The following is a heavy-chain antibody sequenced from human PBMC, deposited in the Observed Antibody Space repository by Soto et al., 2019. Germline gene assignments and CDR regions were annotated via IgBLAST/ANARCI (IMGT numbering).Heavy chain of an antibody. V-gene: IGHV1-2*02. D-gene: IGHD3-9*01. CDR1: GYNFIAQN. J-gene: IGHJ3*01. CDR2: MNPNTGGS. Sequence: QVHLVQSGAEVKKPGASVKVSCMASGYNFIAQNIHWVRQAPGLGLEWMGKMNPNTGGSDYAQEFQGRVTVTRDTAISTVYMELTSLKSHDTAVYYCARERHLTSPSAAFDLWGQGTMVIVSS. CDR3: ARERHLTSPSAAFDL.